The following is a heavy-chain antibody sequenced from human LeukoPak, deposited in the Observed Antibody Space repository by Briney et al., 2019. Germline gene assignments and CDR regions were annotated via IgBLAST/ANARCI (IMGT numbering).Heavy chain of an antibody. D-gene: IGHD3-10*01. Sequence: ASVKVSCKASGYTFTSYVINWVRQATGQGLKWMGWMNPNSGNTGYAQKFQGRVTMTRNTSISTAYMELSSLRSEDTAVYYCARGGGTMVRGVIIRGSPTQFDYWGQGTLVTVSS. CDR3: ARGGGTMVRGVIIRGSPTQFDY. CDR2: MNPNSGNT. V-gene: IGHV1-8*01. J-gene: IGHJ4*02. CDR1: GYTFTSYV.